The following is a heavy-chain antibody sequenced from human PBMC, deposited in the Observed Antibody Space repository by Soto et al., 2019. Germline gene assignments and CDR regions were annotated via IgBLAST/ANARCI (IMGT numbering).Heavy chain of an antibody. CDR3: ARSWTDYGGNLDL. J-gene: IGHJ5*02. Sequence: QVELVQSGAEVKKPGSSVKVSCQASEDTFRNYAISWVRQAPGQGLEWMGGIIPIFGTANYAQKFQGRVTITADTSANTVYLELSSLRSEDTAVYYCARSWTDYGGNLDLWGQGTLVSVSA. CDR1: EDTFRNYA. V-gene: IGHV1-69*06. CDR2: IIPIFGTA. D-gene: IGHD3-10*01.